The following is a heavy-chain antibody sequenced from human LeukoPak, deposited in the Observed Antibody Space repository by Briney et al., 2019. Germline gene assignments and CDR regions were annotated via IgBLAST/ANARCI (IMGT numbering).Heavy chain of an antibody. Sequence: PSETLSLTCTVSGGSVSGYHWSWIRQPPGKGLERIGYIYYSGSTNYNPSLKSRVTISVDTSKNQFSLKLSSVTAADTAVYYCARLFASLSPRIDYWGQGTLVTVSS. CDR3: ARLFASLSPRIDY. D-gene: IGHD2-21*01. V-gene: IGHV4-59*02. CDR1: GGSVSGYH. CDR2: IYYSGST. J-gene: IGHJ4*02.